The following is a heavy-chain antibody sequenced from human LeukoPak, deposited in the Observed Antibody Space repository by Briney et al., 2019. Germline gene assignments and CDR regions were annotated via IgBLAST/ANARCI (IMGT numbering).Heavy chain of an antibody. V-gene: IGHV3-30-3*01. CDR2: ISYDGSNK. D-gene: IGHD6-19*01. CDR1: GFTFSSYA. Sequence: PGRSLRLSCAASGFTFSSYAMHWVRQAPGKGLEWVAVISYDGSNKYYADSVKGRFTISRDNSKNTLYLQMNSLRAEDTAVYYCARGRTDNSSGWSLYYYGMDVWGQGTTVTVSS. J-gene: IGHJ6*02. CDR3: ARGRTDNSSGWSLYYYGMDV.